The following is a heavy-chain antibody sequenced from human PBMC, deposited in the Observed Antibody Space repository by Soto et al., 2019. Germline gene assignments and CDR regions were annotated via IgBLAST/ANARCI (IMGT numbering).Heavy chain of an antibody. CDR1: GGSFSGYY. V-gene: IGHV4-34*01. CDR2: INHSGST. J-gene: IGHJ4*02. CDR3: RAVVAAGRYYFDY. Sequence: QVQLQQWGAGLSKPSETLSLTCAVYGGSFSGYYWSWIRQPPGKGLEWIGEINHSGSTNYNPSLKSRVTISVDTSKNQFSLKLSSVTAADTAVYYCRAVVAAGRYYFDYWGQGTLVTVSS. D-gene: IGHD2-15*01.